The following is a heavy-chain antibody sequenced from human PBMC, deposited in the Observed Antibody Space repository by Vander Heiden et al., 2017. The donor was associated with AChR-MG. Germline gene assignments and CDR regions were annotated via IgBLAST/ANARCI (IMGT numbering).Heavy chain of an antibody. CDR1: GFSFSSYA. CDR3: AKDPEPDAYDYIWENYRPNYRGLDV. CDR2: VSNDGSNR. V-gene: IGHV3-30*18. Sequence: QVQLVESGGGVVQPGRSLRLSCVASGFSFSSYAMHWVRQAPGKGLEGVAVVSNDGSNRYYIGSENYADSVKGRFTISRDNSKNTLYLQMNSLRLEDTAVYYCAKDPEPDAYDYIWENYRPNYRGLDVWGQGTTVTVSS. J-gene: IGHJ6*02. D-gene: IGHD3-16*02.